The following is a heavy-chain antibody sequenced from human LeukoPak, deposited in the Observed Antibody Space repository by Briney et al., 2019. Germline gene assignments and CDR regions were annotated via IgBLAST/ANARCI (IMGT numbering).Heavy chain of an antibody. CDR1: GYTFTGYF. CDR3: ARERSNGGLRLDF. CDR2: INPNSGGT. V-gene: IGHV1-2*02. Sequence: ASVKVSCKASGYTFTGYFMHWVRQAPGQGLEWMWWINPNSGGTNYAQKFQGRVIMTRDTSISTPYIEMSRLRSDDTAVYYCARERSNGGLRLDFWGQGTLVTASS. J-gene: IGHJ4*02. D-gene: IGHD3-16*01.